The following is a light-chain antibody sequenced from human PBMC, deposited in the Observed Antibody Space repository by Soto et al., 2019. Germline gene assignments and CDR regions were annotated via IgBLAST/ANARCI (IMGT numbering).Light chain of an antibody. J-gene: IGLJ2*01. V-gene: IGLV1-40*01. CDR3: QSYDSSLSGYVV. Sequence: QSVLTQPPSVSGAPGQRVTISCTGSSSKIGAGYDVHWYQQLPGRAPKLLIYGNINRPSGVPDRFSGSKSGTSASLAITGLQPEDEADYYCQSYDSSLSGYVVFGGGTKLTVL. CDR2: GNI. CDR1: SSKIGAGYD.